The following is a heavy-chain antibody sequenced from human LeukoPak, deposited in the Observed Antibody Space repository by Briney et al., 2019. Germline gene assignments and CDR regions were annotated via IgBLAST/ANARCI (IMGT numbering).Heavy chain of an antibody. V-gene: IGHV1-8*01. CDR1: GGTFSRYA. D-gene: IGHD3-10*01. Sequence: ASLKVSCKAFGGTFSRYAFSWVRQAPGQGLEWMGRINPNSGGTNYAQKFQGRVTMTRSTSISTAYMELSSLRSEDTAIYYCARGGFGSGSHFDYWGQGTLVTVSS. CDR2: INPNSGGT. J-gene: IGHJ4*02. CDR3: ARGGFGSGSHFDY.